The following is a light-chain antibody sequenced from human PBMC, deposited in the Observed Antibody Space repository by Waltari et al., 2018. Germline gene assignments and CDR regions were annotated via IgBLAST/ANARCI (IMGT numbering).Light chain of an antibody. CDR3: QSYDSSLSGHV. V-gene: IGLV1-40*01. Sequence: SVLTLPPSVSGPPGQRVTGSCTVGSSNVGAGYGVHSYQPLPGRAPKLLIHGNYKRPSGVPDRFSGSKSGTSGSLAIAGLQADDETDYYCQSYDSSLSGHVFGTGTKVTVL. J-gene: IGLJ1*01. CDR1: SSNVGAGYG. CDR2: GNY.